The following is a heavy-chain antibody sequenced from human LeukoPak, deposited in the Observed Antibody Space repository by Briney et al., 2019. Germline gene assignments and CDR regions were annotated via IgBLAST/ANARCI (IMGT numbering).Heavy chain of an antibody. CDR2: IKSNTEGGTT. Sequence: MAGGSLRLSCAASGFTFKLYWMHWVRQVPGKRPVWVGRIKSNTEGGTTDYAAPVKGRFTISRDDSKNTLYLQMSSLKTEDTAVYYCTTELSSILSKFQWGQGTLVTVSS. D-gene: IGHD3-3*02. V-gene: IGHV3-15*01. J-gene: IGHJ4*02. CDR3: TTELSSILSKFQ. CDR1: GFTFKLYW.